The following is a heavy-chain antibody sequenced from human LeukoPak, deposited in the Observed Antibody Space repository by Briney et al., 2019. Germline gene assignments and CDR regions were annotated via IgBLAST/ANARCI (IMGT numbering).Heavy chain of an antibody. J-gene: IGHJ5*02. D-gene: IGHD2-2*01. CDR1: GYTFTGYY. Sequence: ASVKVSCKASGYTFTGYYIHWVRQAPGQGLEWMGWINPNSGGTNYAQKFQGRVTMTRDTSISTAYMELSRLRSDDTAVYYCAREGYCSSTSCQNWFDPWGQGTLVTVSS. CDR2: INPNSGGT. CDR3: AREGYCSSTSCQNWFDP. V-gene: IGHV1-2*02.